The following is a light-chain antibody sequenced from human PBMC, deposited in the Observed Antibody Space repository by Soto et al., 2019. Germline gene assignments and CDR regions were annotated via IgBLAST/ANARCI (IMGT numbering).Light chain of an antibody. Sequence: QSALTQPASVSGSPGQSITISCSGISSDVGGYNYVSWYQQHPGKAPKLMIYDVSNRPSGVSNRFSGSKSGNTASLTISGLQAEDEADYYCSSYTNSITLDVVFGGGTKVTVL. CDR1: SSDVGGYNY. V-gene: IGLV2-14*03. CDR3: SSYTNSITLDVV. J-gene: IGLJ2*01. CDR2: DVS.